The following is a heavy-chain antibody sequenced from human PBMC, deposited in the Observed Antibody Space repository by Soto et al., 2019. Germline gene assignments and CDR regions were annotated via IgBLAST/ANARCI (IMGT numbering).Heavy chain of an antibody. J-gene: IGHJ6*02. CDR3: ATLWDAGARYYYYGMDV. CDR2: INHSGST. Sequence: QVQLQQWGAGLLKPSETLSLTCAVYGGSFSGYYWSWIRQPPGKGLEWIGEINHSGSTNYNPSLKSRVTISVDTSKNQFSLKLSSVTAADTAVYYCATLWDAGARYYYYGMDVWGQGTTVTVSS. D-gene: IGHD3-10*01. CDR1: GGSFSGYY. V-gene: IGHV4-34*01.